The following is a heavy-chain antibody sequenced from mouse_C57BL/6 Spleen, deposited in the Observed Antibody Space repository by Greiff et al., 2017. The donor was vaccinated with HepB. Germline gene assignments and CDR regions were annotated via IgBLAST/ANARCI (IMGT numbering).Heavy chain of an antibody. Sequence: EVMLVESGGGLVKPGGSLKLSCAASGFTFSSYAMSWVRQTPEKRLEWVATISDGGSYTYYPDNVKGRFTISRDNAKNNLYLQMSHLKSEDTAMYYCAREGFITTVVADWYFDVWGTGTTVTVSS. CDR3: AREGFITTVVADWYFDV. CDR1: GFTFSSYA. D-gene: IGHD1-1*01. V-gene: IGHV5-4*01. CDR2: ISDGGSYT. J-gene: IGHJ1*03.